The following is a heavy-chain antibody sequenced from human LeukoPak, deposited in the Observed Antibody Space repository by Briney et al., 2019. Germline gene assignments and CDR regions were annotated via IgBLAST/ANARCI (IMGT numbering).Heavy chain of an antibody. J-gene: IGHJ6*03. D-gene: IGHD4-23*01. Sequence: GGSLRLSCAASGFTFSSYWMHWVRQAPGKGLVWVSRINSDGSSTSYADSVKGRFTISRDNAKNTLYLQMNSLRAEDTAVYYCARDQPLRLRQLHYYYMDVWGKGTTVTVSS. CDR2: INSDGSST. CDR3: ARDQPLRLRQLHYYYMDV. CDR1: GFTFSSYW. V-gene: IGHV3-74*01.